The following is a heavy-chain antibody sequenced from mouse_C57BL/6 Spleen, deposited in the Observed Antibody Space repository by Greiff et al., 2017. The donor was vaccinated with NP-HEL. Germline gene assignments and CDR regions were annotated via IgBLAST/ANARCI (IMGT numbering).Heavy chain of an antibody. CDR2: IYPGDGDT. J-gene: IGHJ1*03. Sequence: VKLQQSGPELVKPGASVKISCKASGYAFSSSWMNWVKQRPGKGLEWIGRIYPGDGDTNYNGKFKGKATLTADKSSSTAYMQLSSLTSEDSAVYFCAREGAVLLWYFDVWGTGTTVTVSS. CDR1: GYAFSSSW. V-gene: IGHV1-82*01. D-gene: IGHD1-1*01. CDR3: AREGAVLLWYFDV.